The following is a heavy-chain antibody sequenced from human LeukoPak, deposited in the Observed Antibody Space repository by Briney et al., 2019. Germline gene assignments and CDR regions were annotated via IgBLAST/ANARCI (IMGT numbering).Heavy chain of an antibody. CDR1: GGTFSSYT. V-gene: IGHV1-69*04. Sequence: SVKVSCKASGGTFSSYTISWVRQAPGQGIEWMGRIIPILGIANYAQKFQGRVTITADKSTSTAYMELSSLRSEDTAVYYCARDARLTVTPSNYYYYYGMDVWGQGTTVTVSS. CDR2: IIPILGIA. J-gene: IGHJ6*02. CDR3: ARDARLTVTPSNYYYYYGMDV. D-gene: IGHD4-17*01.